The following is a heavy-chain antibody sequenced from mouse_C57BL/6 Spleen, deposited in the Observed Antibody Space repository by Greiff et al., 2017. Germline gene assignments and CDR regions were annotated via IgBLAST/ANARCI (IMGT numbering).Heavy chain of an antibody. CDR1: GYTFTSYW. Sequence: QVQLQQPGAELVKPGASVKMSCKASGYTFTSYWITWVKQRPGQGLEWIGDIYPGSGSTNYNEKFKSKATLTVDTSSSTAYMQLSSLTSEDSAVYYCARGGPYYYASRYWYFGVWGTGTTVTVSS. V-gene: IGHV1-55*01. D-gene: IGHD1-1*01. CDR3: ARGGPYYYASRYWYFGV. J-gene: IGHJ1*03. CDR2: IYPGSGST.